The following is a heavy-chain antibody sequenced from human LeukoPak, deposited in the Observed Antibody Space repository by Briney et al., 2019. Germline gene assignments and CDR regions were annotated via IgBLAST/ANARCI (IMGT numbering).Heavy chain of an antibody. CDR2: FDPEGGET. V-gene: IGHV1-24*01. D-gene: IGHD3-22*01. CDR3: ATSYYYDSSGYVDY. J-gene: IGHJ4*02. Sequence: ASVKVSCKVSGYTLTELSMRWVRQAPGKGLEWMGGFDPEGGETIYAQKFQGRVTMTEDTSTDTAYMELSSLRSEDTAVYYCATSYYYDSSGYVDYWGQGTLVTVSS. CDR1: GYTLTELS.